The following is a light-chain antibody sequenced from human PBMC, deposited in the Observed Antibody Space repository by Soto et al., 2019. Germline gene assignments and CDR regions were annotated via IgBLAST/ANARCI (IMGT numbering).Light chain of an antibody. Sequence: SYELTQPPSVSVAPGVTARITCGGKNIGTKSVHWYQQKAGQAPVVVIYHEKDRPAGIPERFSGSNSENTATLTINRVEAGDEADYYCQVWDSLSDHVVFGGGTKLTVL. CDR3: QVWDSLSDHVV. CDR2: HEK. V-gene: IGLV3-21*04. J-gene: IGLJ2*01. CDR1: NIGTKS.